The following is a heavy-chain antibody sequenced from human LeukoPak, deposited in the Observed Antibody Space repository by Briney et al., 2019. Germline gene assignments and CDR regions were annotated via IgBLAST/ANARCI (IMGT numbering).Heavy chain of an antibody. CDR1: GFTFSSYS. D-gene: IGHD2-2*02. V-gene: IGHV3-21*01. J-gene: IGHJ6*03. Sequence: PGGSLRLSCAASGFTFSSYSMNWVRQAPGKGLEWVSSISSSSSYIYYVDSVKGRFTISRDNAKNSLYLQMNSLRAEDTAVYYCARGDIVVVPAAIDYYYYYMDVWGKGTTVTVSS. CDR3: ARGDIVVVPAAIDYYYYYMDV. CDR2: ISSSSSYI.